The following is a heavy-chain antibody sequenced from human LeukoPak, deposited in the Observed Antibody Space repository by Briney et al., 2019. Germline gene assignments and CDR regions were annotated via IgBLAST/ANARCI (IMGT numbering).Heavy chain of an antibody. J-gene: IGHJ6*02. Sequence: SETLSLTCAVYGGSFSGYYWSWIRQPPGKGLEWIGSISYSGNTYYNPSLKSRLTISVDTSKNQFSLKLSSVTAADTAVYYCAKSSNYYYSGMDVWGQGTTVTVSS. CDR1: GGSFSGYY. D-gene: IGHD2/OR15-2a*01. CDR2: ISYSGNT. CDR3: AKSSNYYYSGMDV. V-gene: IGHV4-34*01.